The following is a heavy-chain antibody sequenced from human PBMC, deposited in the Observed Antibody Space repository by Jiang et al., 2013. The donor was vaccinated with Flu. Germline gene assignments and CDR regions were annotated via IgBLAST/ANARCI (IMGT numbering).Heavy chain of an antibody. V-gene: IGHV3-64D*06. CDR2: ITNDGGGT. D-gene: IGHD3-10*01. J-gene: IGHJ4*02. Sequence: ASGFTFNSYSMHWVRQAPGKGLEFVSVITNDGGGTYYADSVKGRFTISRDNSKDTLSLQMNSLRSEDTAVYYCVKDQSDGSAYGNLDYWGQGTLVTVST. CDR1: GFTFNSYS. CDR3: VKDQSDGSAYGNLDY.